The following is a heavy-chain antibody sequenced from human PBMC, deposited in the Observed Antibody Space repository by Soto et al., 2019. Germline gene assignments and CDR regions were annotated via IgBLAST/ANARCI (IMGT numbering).Heavy chain of an antibody. CDR1: GFSLSTSGVG. D-gene: IGHD4-17*01. CDR3: AHSGKRLLSQNGQFDP. Sequence: QITLKESGPTLVKPTQTLTLTCTFSGFSLSTSGVGVGWIRQPPGKALEWLALIYWNDDKRYSPSLKSRLTITKDTSKNQVVLTMTNMDPVDTATYYCAHSGKRLLSQNGQFDPWGQGTLVTVSS. CDR2: IYWNDDK. J-gene: IGHJ5*02. V-gene: IGHV2-5*01.